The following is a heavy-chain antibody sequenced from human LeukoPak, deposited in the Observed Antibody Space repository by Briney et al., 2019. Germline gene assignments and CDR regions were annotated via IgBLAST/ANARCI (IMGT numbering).Heavy chain of an antibody. Sequence: SETLSLTCAVYGGSFSGYYWSWIRQPPGKGLEWIGEINHSGSTNYNPSLKSRVTIPVDTSKNQFSLKLSSVTAADTAVYYCARVKPKYKYYDSSGYPDYWGQGTLVTVSS. CDR2: INHSGST. CDR3: ARVKPKYKYYDSSGYPDY. J-gene: IGHJ4*02. D-gene: IGHD3-22*01. CDR1: GGSFSGYY. V-gene: IGHV4-34*01.